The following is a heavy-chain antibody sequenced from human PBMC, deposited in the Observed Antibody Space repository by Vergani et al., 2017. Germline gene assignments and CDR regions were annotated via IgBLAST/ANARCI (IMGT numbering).Heavy chain of an antibody. V-gene: IGHV3-30*18. CDR3: AKGRGSWGEGGLDY. CDR2: ISYDGSNK. Sequence: QVQLVESGGGVVQPGRSLRLSCAASGFTFSSYGMHWVRQAPGKGLEWVAVISYDGSNKYYADSVKGRFTISRDNSKSTLYLQMNSLRAEDTAVYYCAKGRGSWGEGGLDYWGQGTLVTVSS. CDR1: GFTFSSYG. J-gene: IGHJ4*02. D-gene: IGHD2-15*01.